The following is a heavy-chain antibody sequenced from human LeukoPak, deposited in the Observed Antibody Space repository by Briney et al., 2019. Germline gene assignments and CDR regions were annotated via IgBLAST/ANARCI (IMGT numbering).Heavy chain of an antibody. V-gene: IGHV3-7*01. CDR3: ARDYPGQGIDY. CDR2: IRQDGSAK. J-gene: IGHJ4*02. CDR1: GFTFSTYW. Sequence: GGSPRLSCAASGFTFSTYWMSWFRQAPGKGLEWVANIRQDGSAKYYVDSVKGRFTISRDNAKTSLYLQMNSLRDEDTAVYYCARDYPGQGIDYWGQGTLVTVSS. D-gene: IGHD3-10*01.